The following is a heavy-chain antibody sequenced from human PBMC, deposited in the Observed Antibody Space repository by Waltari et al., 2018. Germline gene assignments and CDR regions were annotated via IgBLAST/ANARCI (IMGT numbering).Heavy chain of an antibody. CDR1: GGSFSGYY. V-gene: IGHV4-34*02. D-gene: IGHD2-21*02. Sequence: QVELQQWGARFLKPSETLSLTCAVSGGSFSGYYWTWIRQPPGKGREWIGDIDHGGSTNYKPSLWSRVTMSLDTSRGQFYLKLASVTAADMAIYYCARHFFTMTADYFDSWGQGTPVSVSS. CDR2: IDHGGST. CDR3: ARHFFTMTADYFDS. J-gene: IGHJ4*02.